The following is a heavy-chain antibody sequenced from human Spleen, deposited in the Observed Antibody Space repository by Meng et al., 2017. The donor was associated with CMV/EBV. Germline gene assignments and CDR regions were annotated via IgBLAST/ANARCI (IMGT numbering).Heavy chain of an antibody. Sequence: GESLKISCAASGFTFSSYAVHWVRQAPGKGLEWVAAISYDGSKKYHADFVKGRFTISREYMQMTSLRAEDTAVYYCATGRDIVVIPVAYGMDVWGQGTTVTVSS. V-gene: IGHV3-30-3*01. D-gene: IGHD2-2*01. CDR3: ATGRDIVVIPVAYGMDV. CDR2: ISYDGSKK. J-gene: IGHJ6*02. CDR1: GFTFSSYA.